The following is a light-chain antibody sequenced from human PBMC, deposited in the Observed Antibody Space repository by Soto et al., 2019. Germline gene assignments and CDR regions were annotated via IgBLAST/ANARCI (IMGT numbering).Light chain of an antibody. CDR1: SSDVGGYNY. V-gene: IGLV2-14*03. CDR3: NSYTSSSTQV. J-gene: IGLJ2*01. CDR2: DVS. Sequence: QSVLTQPASVSGSPGQSVTISCTGTSSDVGGYNYVSWYQQHPGKAPKLMIYDVSNRPSGVSNRFSGSKSGNTASVTISGLQAEDEADYYCNSYTSSSTQVFGGGTKVTVL.